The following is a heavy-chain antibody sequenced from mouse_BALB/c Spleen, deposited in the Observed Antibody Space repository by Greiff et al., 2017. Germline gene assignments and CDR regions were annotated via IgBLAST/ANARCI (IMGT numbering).Heavy chain of an antibody. J-gene: IGHJ4*01. CDR2: IDPSDSYT. CDR1: GYTFTSYW. Sequence: VQLQQPGAELVKPGASVKLSCKASGYTFTSYWMHWVKQRPGQGLEWIGEIDPSDSYTNYNQKFKGKATLTVDKSSSTAYMQLSSLTSEDSAVYYCARVRRYAMDYWGQGTSVTVSS. CDR3: ARVRRYAMDY. V-gene: IGHV1-69*02. D-gene: IGHD2-14*01.